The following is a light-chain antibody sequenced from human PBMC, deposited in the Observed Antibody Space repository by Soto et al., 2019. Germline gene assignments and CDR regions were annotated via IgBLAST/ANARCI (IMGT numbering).Light chain of an antibody. CDR1: SSDVGGYNY. CDR3: SSFAGSNNFDV. J-gene: IGLJ1*01. V-gene: IGLV2-8*01. Sequence: QSVLTQPPSASGSPGQSVTISCTGTSSDVGGYNYVSWYQQHPGKAPKLVIYEVSKRPSGVPDRFSGSESGNTASLTVSGHQAEYEVDYYCSSFAGSNNFDVFGTGTKVTVL. CDR2: EVS.